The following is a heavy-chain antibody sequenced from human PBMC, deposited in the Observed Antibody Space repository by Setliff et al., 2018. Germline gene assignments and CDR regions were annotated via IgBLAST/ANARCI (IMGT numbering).Heavy chain of an antibody. D-gene: IGHD6-19*01. V-gene: IGHV5-51*01. J-gene: IGHJ4*02. Sequence: GESLKISCEGSGYSFTSYWIGWVRQMPGKGLEWMGIIYPGDSDTRYSPSFQGQVTISADKSISTAYLQWSSLKASDTAMYYCARQSWGGSGWSWVDYWGQGTLVTVSS. CDR3: ARQSWGGSGWSWVDY. CDR1: GYSFTSYW. CDR2: IYPGDSDT.